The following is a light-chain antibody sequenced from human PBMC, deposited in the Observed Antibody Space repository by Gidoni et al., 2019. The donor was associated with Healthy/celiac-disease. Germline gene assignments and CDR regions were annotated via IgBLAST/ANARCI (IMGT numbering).Light chain of an antibody. CDR2: GAS. V-gene: IGKV3-15*01. J-gene: IGKJ3*01. CDR1: QSVSSN. Sequence: IVMTQSPATLSESPGEIATLSCRASQSVSSNLAWYQQKPGEAPRLLIYGASTRSTGIPARFSGSGSGTEVTLTISSLQSEDFAVYYCQQYNNWPLYTFGPGTKVDIK. CDR3: QQYNNWPLYT.